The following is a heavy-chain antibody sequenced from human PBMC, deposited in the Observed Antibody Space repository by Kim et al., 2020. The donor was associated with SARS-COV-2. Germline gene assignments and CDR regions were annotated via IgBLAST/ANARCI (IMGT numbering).Heavy chain of an antibody. CDR2: INHSGST. D-gene: IGHD6-6*01. CDR3: ARGLSQLVPPDY. J-gene: IGHJ4*02. CDR1: GGSFSGYY. V-gene: IGHV4-34*01. Sequence: SETLSLTCAVYGGSFSGYYWSWIRQPPGKGLEWIGEINHSGSTNYNPSLKSRVTISVDTSKNQFSLKLSSVTAADTAVYYCARGLSQLVPPDYWGQGTLVTVSS.